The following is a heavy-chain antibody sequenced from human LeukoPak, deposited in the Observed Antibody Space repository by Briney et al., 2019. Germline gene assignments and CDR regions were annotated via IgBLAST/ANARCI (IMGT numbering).Heavy chain of an antibody. CDR2: ISGSDEST. CDR1: GFTFSNYG. CDR3: ARYCTGDFCWHRVDY. Sequence: GGSLRLSCAASGFTFSNYGMSWVRQAPGKGLEWVSAISGSDESTYYADSVEGRFTISRDDSKNTLYLQMNSLRAEDTAQYHCARYCTGDFCWHRVDYWGQGTLVTVSS. D-gene: IGHD2-8*02. J-gene: IGHJ4*02. V-gene: IGHV3-23*01.